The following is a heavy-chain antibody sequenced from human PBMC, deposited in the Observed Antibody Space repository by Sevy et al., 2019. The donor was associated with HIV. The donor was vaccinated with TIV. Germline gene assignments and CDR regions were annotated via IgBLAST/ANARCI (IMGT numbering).Heavy chain of an antibody. CDR3: ARGENNDEFFQY. V-gene: IGHV3-30*04. J-gene: IGHJ1*01. D-gene: IGHD1-26*01. CDR1: GFIFSNFA. Sequence: GGSLRLSCAASGFIFSNFAMHWVRQAPGKGLEWVAVTSYDGSHKYYADSVKGPFTVSRDNSRNILSLEMNSLRRDDTAVYYCARGENNDEFFQYWGQGTLVTVSS. CDR2: TSYDGSHK.